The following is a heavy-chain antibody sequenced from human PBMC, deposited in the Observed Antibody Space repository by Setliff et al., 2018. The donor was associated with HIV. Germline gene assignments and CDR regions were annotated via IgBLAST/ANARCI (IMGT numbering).Heavy chain of an antibody. D-gene: IGHD6-19*01. J-gene: IGHJ5*02. Sequence: EASVKVSCKASGYTFTSYDINWVRQATGQGLEWMGWMNPNSGNTGYAQKFQGRVTMTRNTSISTAYMELSSLSSEDTAVYYCAREPSGWYSKDNWFDPWGQGTLVTVSS. CDR1: GYTFTSYD. CDR3: AREPSGWYSKDNWFDP. CDR2: MNPNSGNT. V-gene: IGHV1-8*02.